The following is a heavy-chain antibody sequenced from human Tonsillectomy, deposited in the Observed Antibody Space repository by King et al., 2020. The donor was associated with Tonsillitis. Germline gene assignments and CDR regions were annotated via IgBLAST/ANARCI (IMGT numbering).Heavy chain of an antibody. J-gene: IGHJ5*02. Sequence: VQLVESGGGVVQPGRSLRLSCAASGFTFSSYAMHWVRQAPGKGLEWVAVISYDGSNKYYADSVKGRFTISRDNSKNTLYLQMNSLRAEDTAVYYCARGWARQDFWSGSSFHNWFDPWGQGTLVTVSS. D-gene: IGHD3-3*01. CDR1: GFTFSSYA. V-gene: IGHV3-30*04. CDR2: ISYDGSNK. CDR3: ARGWARQDFWSGSSFHNWFDP.